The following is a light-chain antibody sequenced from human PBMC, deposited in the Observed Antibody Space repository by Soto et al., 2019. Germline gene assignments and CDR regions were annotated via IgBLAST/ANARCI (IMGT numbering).Light chain of an antibody. V-gene: IGLV2-14*01. CDR3: SSYTSSRAYV. Sequence: QSALTQPASVSGSPGQSITISCTGTSSDVGGYNYVSWYQQQLGKAPKLMIHEVSNRPSGVSNRFSGSKSGNTASLTISGLQAEDEADYYCSSYTSSRAYVFGIGTQLTVL. CDR1: SSDVGGYNY. CDR2: EVS. J-gene: IGLJ1*01.